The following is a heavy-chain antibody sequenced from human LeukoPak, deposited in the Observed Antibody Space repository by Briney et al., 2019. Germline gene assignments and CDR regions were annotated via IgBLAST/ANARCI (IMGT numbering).Heavy chain of an antibody. CDR2: ISGSGGST. J-gene: IGHJ4*02. CDR1: GFTFSSYA. CDR3: AKDYSSSWFSIFDY. V-gene: IGHV3-23*01. D-gene: IGHD6-13*01. Sequence: GGSLRLSCAASGFTFSSYAMSWVRQAPGMGLEWVSAISGSGGSTYYADSMKGRFTISRDNSKNTLYLQMNSLRAEDTAVYYCAKDYSSSWFSIFDYWGQGTLVTVSS.